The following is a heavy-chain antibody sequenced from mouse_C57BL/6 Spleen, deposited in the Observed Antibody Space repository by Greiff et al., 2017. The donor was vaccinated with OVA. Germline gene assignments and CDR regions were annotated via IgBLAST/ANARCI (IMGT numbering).Heavy chain of an antibody. CDR3: AREEGQRRLQAWFAY. V-gene: IGHV5-4*01. D-gene: IGHD3-2*02. CDR1: GFTFSSYA. J-gene: IGHJ3*01. CDR2: ISDGGSYT. Sequence: EVKLQESGGGLVKPGGSLKLSCAASGFTFSSYAMSWVRQTPEKRLEWVATISDGGSYTYYPDTVKGRFTISRDNAKNNLYLQMSHLKSEDTAMYDGAREEGQRRLQAWFAYWGQGTLVTVSA.